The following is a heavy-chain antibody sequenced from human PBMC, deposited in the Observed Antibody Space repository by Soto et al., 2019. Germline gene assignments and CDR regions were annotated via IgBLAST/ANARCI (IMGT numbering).Heavy chain of an antibody. CDR1: GGSLSGYS. V-gene: IGHV4-34*02. J-gene: IGHJ3*01. D-gene: IGHD6-13*01. CDR3: ARESGSSWCPDAFDL. Sequence: VQLQQWAAGLLKPAETLSLRCGVSGGSLSGYSWSWIRQSPGKGLEWIGEISDRGNTYYNPSLKSRVTVSRDMSKNPFSLTLTSVTAADTAIFYCARESGSSWCPDAFDLWGQGTLVSVSS. CDR2: ISDRGNT.